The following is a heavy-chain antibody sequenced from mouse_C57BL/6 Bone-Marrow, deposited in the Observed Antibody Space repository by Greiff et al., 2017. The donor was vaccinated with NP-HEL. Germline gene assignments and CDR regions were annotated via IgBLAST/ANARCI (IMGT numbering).Heavy chain of an antibody. J-gene: IGHJ1*03. CDR3: AREDDSNYGGYGYFDV. V-gene: IGHV1-52*01. Sequence: QVQLQQPGAELVRPGSSVKLSCKASGYTFTSYWMHWVKQRPIQGLEWIGNIDPSDSETHYNQKFKDKATLTVDKSSSTAYMQLSSLTSEDSAVYYCAREDDSNYGGYGYFDVWGTGTTVTVSS. CDR1: GYTFTSYW. CDR2: IDPSDSET. D-gene: IGHD2-5*01.